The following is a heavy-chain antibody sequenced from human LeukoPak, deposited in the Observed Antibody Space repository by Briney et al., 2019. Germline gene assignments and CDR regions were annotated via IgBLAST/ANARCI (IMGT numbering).Heavy chain of an antibody. V-gene: IGHV3-23*01. D-gene: IGHD3-10*01. CDR3: ANIPRPITMVRGRIGAFDI. CDR1: GFTFSSYG. CDR2: ISGSGGST. Sequence: GGTLRLSCAASGFTFSSYGMSWVRQAPGKGLEWASAISGSGGSTYYADSVKGRFTISRDNSKNTLYLQMNSLRAEDTAVYYCANIPRPITMVRGRIGAFDIWGQGTMVTVSS. J-gene: IGHJ3*02.